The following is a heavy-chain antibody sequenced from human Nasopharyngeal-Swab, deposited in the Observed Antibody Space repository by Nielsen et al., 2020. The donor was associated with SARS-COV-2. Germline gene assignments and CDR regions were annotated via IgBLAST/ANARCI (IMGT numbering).Heavy chain of an antibody. D-gene: IGHD6-13*01. CDR3: ARAARYSSTWSLPYDAFDI. J-gene: IGHJ3*02. CDR2: IYYSGST. Sequence: WIRQPPGKGLEWIGYIYYSGSTYYNPSLKSRLTISVDTSKNQFSLKLSSVTAADTAVYYCARAARYSSTWSLPYDAFDIWGQGTWSPSPQ. V-gene: IGHV4-31*02.